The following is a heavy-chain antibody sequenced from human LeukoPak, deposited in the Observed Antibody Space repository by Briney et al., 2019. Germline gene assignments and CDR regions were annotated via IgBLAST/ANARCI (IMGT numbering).Heavy chain of an antibody. Sequence: QPGGSLRLSCAASGFTFGSYSMNWVRQAPGKGLEWVSFISSRSSTIYYADSVKGRFTISRDNAKDSLSLQMNSLRDEDTAVYYCARLRDTCMAHSYYGLDVWGQGTTVTVSS. V-gene: IGHV3-48*02. J-gene: IGHJ6*02. CDR2: ISSRSSTI. CDR3: ARLRDTCMAHSYYGLDV. CDR1: GFTFGSYS. D-gene: IGHD5-18*01.